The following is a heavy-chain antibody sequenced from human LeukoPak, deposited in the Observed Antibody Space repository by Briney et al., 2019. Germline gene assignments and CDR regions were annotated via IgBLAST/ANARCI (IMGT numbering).Heavy chain of an antibody. V-gene: IGHV3-30*18. Sequence: QPGGSLRLSCAASGFTFSSYGMHWVRQAPGKGLEWVAVISYDGSNKYYADSVKGRFTISRDNSKNTLYLQMNSLRAEDTAVYYCAKAYVDIVATLPADYWGQGTLVTVSS. J-gene: IGHJ4*02. CDR3: AKAYVDIVATLPADY. CDR2: ISYDGSNK. D-gene: IGHD5-12*01. CDR1: GFTFSSYG.